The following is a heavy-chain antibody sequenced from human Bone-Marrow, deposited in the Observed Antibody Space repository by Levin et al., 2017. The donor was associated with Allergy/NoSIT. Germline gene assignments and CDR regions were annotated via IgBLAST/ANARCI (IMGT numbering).Heavy chain of an antibody. J-gene: IGHJ6*02. D-gene: IGHD6-13*01. V-gene: IGHV3-30*18. CDR3: AKVSSHHYDGMDV. Sequence: PGGSLRLSCAASGFTFSSYGMHWVRQAPGKGLEWVAVISYDGSNKYYADSVKGRFTISRDNSKNTLYLQMNSLRAEDTAVYYCAKVSSHHYDGMDVWGQGTTVTVSS. CDR1: GFTFSSYG. CDR2: ISYDGSNK.